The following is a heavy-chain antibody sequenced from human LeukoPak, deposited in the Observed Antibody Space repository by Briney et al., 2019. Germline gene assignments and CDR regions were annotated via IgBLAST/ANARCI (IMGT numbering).Heavy chain of an antibody. J-gene: IGHJ6*03. V-gene: IGHV3-21*01. CDR1: GFTFSSYS. CDR3: ARGGYSSSWYYYYYYMDV. CDR2: ISSSSSYI. Sequence: GGSLRLSCAASGFTFSSYSMNWVRQAPGKGLEWVSSISSSSSYIYYADSVKGRSTISRDNAKNSLYLQMNSLRAEDTAVYYCARGGYSSSWYYYYYYMDVWGKGTTVTISS. D-gene: IGHD6-13*01.